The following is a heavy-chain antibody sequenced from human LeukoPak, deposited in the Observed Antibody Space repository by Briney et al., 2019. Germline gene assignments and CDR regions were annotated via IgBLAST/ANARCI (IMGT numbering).Heavy chain of an antibody. V-gene: IGHV3-23*01. CDR2: LSGSGGST. CDR3: AKTVRYCSGGSCLGYFDY. CDR1: GFTLSSYA. Sequence: PGGSLRLSCAGSGFTLSSYAMSWVRQAPGKGLEWVSALSGSGGSTYYADSVKGRFTISRDNSKNTLYLQMNSLRAEDTAVYYCAKTVRYCSGGSCLGYFDYWGQGTLVTVSS. J-gene: IGHJ4*02. D-gene: IGHD2-15*01.